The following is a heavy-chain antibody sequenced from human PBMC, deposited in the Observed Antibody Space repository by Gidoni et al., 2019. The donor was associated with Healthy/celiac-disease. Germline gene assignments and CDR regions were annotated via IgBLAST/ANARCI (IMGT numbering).Heavy chain of an antibody. D-gene: IGHD6-6*01. CDR2: INHSGST. Sequence: QVQLQQRGAGLLKPSETLSLTCAVHGGSFSGYYWSWIRQPQGKGLEWIGEINHSGSTNYNPSLKSRVTISVDTSKNQFSLKLSSVTAADTAVYYCASEYSSSSADYWGQGTLVTVSS. V-gene: IGHV4-34*01. CDR1: GGSFSGYY. CDR3: ASEYSSSSADY. J-gene: IGHJ4*02.